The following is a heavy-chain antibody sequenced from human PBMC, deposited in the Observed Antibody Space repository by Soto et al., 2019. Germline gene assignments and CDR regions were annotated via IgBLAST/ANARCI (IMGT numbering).Heavy chain of an antibody. CDR2: ISSSGSTI. V-gene: IGHV3-11*01. Sequence: QVQLVESGGGLVKPGGSLRLSCAASGFTFSDYYMSWIRQAPGKGLEWVSHISSSGSTIYYDDSVQGRFTLSRDNAKNSLYLQMNSLRAEATAVYYCARVGDECGYYYYMDGWGTGTTVTVSS. J-gene: IGHJ6*03. D-gene: IGHD3-16*01. CDR1: GFTFSDYY. CDR3: ARVGDECGYYYYMDG.